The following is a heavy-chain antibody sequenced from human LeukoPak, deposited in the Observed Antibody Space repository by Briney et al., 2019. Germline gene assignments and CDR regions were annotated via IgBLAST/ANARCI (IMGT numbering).Heavy chain of an antibody. CDR3: ARVDSRHTGGDY. CDR1: GYTFTSYY. CDR2: INPSGGST. Sequence: ASVKVSCKASGYTFTSYYMHWVRQAPGQGLEWMGIINPSGGSTSYAQKFQGKVTMTRDKSTSTVYLELSSLRSEDTAVYYCARVDSRHTGGDYWGQGTLVTVSS. J-gene: IGHJ4*02. D-gene: IGHD2-2*03. V-gene: IGHV1-46*01.